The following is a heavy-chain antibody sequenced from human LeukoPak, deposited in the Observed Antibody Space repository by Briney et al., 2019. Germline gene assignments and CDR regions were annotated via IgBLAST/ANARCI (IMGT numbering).Heavy chain of an antibody. Sequence: GESLKISCKGSGYSFTSYWIGWVRQMPGKGLEWMGIIYPGDSDTRYSPSFQGQVTISADKSISTAYLQWSSLKASDTAMYYCAGGYCSGGSCNNWFDPGGQGTLVTVSS. D-gene: IGHD2-15*01. CDR3: AGGYCSGGSCNNWFDP. V-gene: IGHV5-51*01. J-gene: IGHJ5*02. CDR2: IYPGDSDT. CDR1: GYSFTSYW.